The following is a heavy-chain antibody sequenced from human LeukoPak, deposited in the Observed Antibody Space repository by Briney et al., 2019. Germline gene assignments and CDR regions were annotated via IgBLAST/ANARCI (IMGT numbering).Heavy chain of an antibody. CDR2: ISSSGSTI. CDR3: VRDPSYGSSWYYYMDV. CDR1: GFTFSSYE. Sequence: GGSLRLSCAASGFTFSSYEMNWVRQAPGKGLEWVSYISSSGSTIYYADSEKGRFTNSRDNAKNSLYLQMNSLRAEDTAVYYCVRDPSYGSSWYYYMDVWGKGTTVTVSS. V-gene: IGHV3-48*03. D-gene: IGHD6-13*01. J-gene: IGHJ6*03.